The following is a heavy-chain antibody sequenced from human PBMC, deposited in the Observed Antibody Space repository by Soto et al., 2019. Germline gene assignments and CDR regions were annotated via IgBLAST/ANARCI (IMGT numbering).Heavy chain of an antibody. CDR2: ISYDGSNK. CDR3: ARDAVYNRMYYDSPGGMDV. J-gene: IGHJ6*01. V-gene: IGHV3-30-3*01. CDR1: DFTFSSYA. Sequence: WGCLGFSCVSSDFTFSSYAMHWVRQALGNGLEWVAVISYDGSNKYYADSVKGRFTISRDNSKNTLYLQMNSLRAEDTAVYYCARDAVYNRMYYDSPGGMDVWGQGTTVTVSS. D-gene: IGHD3-3*01.